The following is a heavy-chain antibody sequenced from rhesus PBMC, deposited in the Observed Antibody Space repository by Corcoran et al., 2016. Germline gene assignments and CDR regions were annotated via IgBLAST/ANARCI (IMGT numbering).Heavy chain of an antibody. D-gene: IGHD4-23*01. Sequence: QLQLQESGPGLVKPSETLSLTCAVSGGSISSNSWSWIRQPPGKGPAGIGRISGSGASTDYNPSLKSRVTISTDTSKNQFSLKLSSVTAADTAVYYCARLYSNYNSLDVWGRGVLVTVSS. J-gene: IGHJ5-2*02. CDR3: ARLYSNYNSLDV. CDR2: ISGSGAST. V-gene: IGHV4-173*01. CDR1: GGSISSNS.